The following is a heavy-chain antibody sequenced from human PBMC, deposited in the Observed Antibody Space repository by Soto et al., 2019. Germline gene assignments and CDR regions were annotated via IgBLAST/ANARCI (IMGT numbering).Heavy chain of an antibody. CDR1: GFSFTSYW. D-gene: IGHD3-16*01. Sequence: EVQLVESGGGLVQPGGSLRLSCAASGFSFTSYWMHWVRQAPGKVLVWVSNLNSDGSHTTYADSVKGRFTISRDNPKNTVELQMNILRGEDTAVYYCAREPLLGADLGFFDLWGRGALVTVSS. J-gene: IGHJ2*01. CDR3: AREPLLGADLGFFDL. V-gene: IGHV3-74*01. CDR2: LNSDGSHT.